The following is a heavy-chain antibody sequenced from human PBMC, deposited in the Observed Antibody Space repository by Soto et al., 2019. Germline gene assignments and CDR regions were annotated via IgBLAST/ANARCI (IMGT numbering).Heavy chain of an antibody. D-gene: IGHD3-22*01. J-gene: IGHJ5*02. Sequence: QLQLQESGPGLVKPSETLSLTCTVSGGSISSSSYYWGWIRQPPGKGLEWIGSIYYSGSTYYNPSLKSRVTISVDTSKNQFSLKLSSVTAADTAVYYCARQAYYYDSSGYYSNWFDPWGQGTLVTVSS. V-gene: IGHV4-39*01. CDR1: GGSISSSSYY. CDR2: IYYSGST. CDR3: ARQAYYYDSSGYYSNWFDP.